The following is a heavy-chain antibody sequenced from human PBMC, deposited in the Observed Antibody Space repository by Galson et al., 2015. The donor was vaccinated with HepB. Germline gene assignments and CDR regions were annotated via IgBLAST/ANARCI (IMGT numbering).Heavy chain of an antibody. CDR2: ISGSGGST. D-gene: IGHD3-22*01. CDR1: GFTFSSYA. CDR3: AKASFIVVTATLDY. Sequence: SLRLSCAVSGFTFSSYAMSWVRQAPGKGLEWVSAISGSGGSTYYADSVKGRFTISRDNSKNTLYLQMNSLRAKDTAVYYCAKASFIVVTATLDYWGQGTTVTVSS. J-gene: IGHJ4*02. V-gene: IGHV3-23*01.